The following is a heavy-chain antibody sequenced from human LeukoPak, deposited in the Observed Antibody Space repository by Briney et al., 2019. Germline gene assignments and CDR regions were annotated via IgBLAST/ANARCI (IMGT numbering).Heavy chain of an antibody. CDR1: GFTVSSNY. V-gene: IGHV3-66*01. Sequence: LPGGSLRLSCAASGFTVSSNYMSWVRQGPGKGLEWVSTIYSGGSTYYADSVKGRFTISRDNSKNTLYLQMNSLRAEDTAVYYCGGITRYYFDYWGQGTLVTVSS. CDR3: GGITRYYFDY. CDR2: IYSGGST. J-gene: IGHJ4*02. D-gene: IGHD4-23*01.